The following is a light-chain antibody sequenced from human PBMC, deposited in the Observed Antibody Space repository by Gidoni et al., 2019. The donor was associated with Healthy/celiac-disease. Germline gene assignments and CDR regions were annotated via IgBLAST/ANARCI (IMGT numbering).Light chain of an antibody. Sequence: DIVMTQSQDSLAVSLGERATINCKSSQSVLYSSNNKNYLAWYQQKPGQPPKLLIYWASTRESGVPDRFSGSGSGTDFTLTSSSLQAEDVAVYYCQQYYSTPQLTFGGGTKVEIK. CDR1: QSVLYSSNNKNY. J-gene: IGKJ4*01. V-gene: IGKV4-1*01. CDR2: WAS. CDR3: QQYYSTPQLT.